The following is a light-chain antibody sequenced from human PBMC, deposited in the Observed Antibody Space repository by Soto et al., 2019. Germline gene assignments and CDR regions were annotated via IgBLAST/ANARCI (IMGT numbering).Light chain of an antibody. V-gene: IGKV3-15*01. CDR1: QSISRN. J-gene: IGKJ2*01. Sequence: EIVMTQSPATLSVSPGERATLSCRASQSISRNLAWYQQKPGQAPRLLFYGASTGAPGLPDRFSGSGSGTEFTLTISSLQSEDFAVYYCQQYNNWPHTFGQGTKVDIK. CDR3: QQYNNWPHT. CDR2: GAS.